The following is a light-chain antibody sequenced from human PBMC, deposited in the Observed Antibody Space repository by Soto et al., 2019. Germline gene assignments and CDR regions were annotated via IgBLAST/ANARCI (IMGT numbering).Light chain of an antibody. Sequence: DIQMTQSPSTLSASLGDRVTITCRASQSISRSLAWYQQKPGKAPNLLIFDASTLESGVPSRFSGSGFGTEFTLTISGLQPDDFATYYSQQYSTYLLTFGPGTTVDIK. CDR2: DAS. J-gene: IGKJ3*01. CDR1: QSISRS. V-gene: IGKV1-5*01. CDR3: QQYSTYLLT.